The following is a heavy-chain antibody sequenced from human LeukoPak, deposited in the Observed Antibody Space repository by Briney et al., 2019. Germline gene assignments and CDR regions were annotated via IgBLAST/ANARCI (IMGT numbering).Heavy chain of an antibody. CDR3: ARALEYSSSSPFDY. CDR2: IYTSGST. D-gene: IGHD6-6*01. Sequence: PSETLSLTCTVPGGSISSYYWSWIRQPAGKGLEWIGRIYTSGSTNYNPSLKSRVTMSVDTSKNQFSLKLSSVTAADTAVYYYARALEYSSSSPFDYWGQGTLVTVSS. CDR1: GGSISSYY. J-gene: IGHJ4*02. V-gene: IGHV4-4*07.